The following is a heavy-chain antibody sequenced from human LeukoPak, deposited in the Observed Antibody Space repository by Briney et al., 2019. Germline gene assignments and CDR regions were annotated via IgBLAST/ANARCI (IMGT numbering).Heavy chain of an antibody. CDR3: ARAPTSYYYFDY. V-gene: IGHV3-33*01. Sequence: GGSLRLSCAASGFTFSSYGMRWVRQAPGKGLEWVAVIWYDGSNKYYADSVKGRFTISRDNSKNTLYLQMNSLRAEDTAVYYCARAPTSYYYFDYWGQGTLVTVSS. CDR1: GFTFSSYG. CDR2: IWYDGSNK. J-gene: IGHJ4*02. D-gene: IGHD1-26*01.